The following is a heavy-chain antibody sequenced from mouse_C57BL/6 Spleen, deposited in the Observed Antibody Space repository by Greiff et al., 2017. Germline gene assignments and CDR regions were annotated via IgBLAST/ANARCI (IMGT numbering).Heavy chain of an antibody. V-gene: IGHV7-3*01. J-gene: IGHJ3*01. CDR1: GFTFTDYY. CDR2: IRNKANGYTT. Sequence: EVMLVESGGGLVQPGGSLSLSCAASGFTFTDYYMSWVRQPPGKALEWLGFIRNKANGYTTEYSASVKGRFTISRDNSQSILYLQMNALRAEDSATYYCARTSNYVPLAYWGQGTLVTVSA. D-gene: IGHD2-5*01. CDR3: ARTSNYVPLAY.